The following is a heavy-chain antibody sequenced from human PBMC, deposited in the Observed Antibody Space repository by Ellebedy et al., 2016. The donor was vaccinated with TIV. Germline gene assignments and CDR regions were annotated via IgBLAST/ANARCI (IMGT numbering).Heavy chain of an antibody. Sequence: GGSLRLSCAASGFPFDDFSMHWVRQAPGKGLEWVGRIKSEANGGTTEYAAPVKGRFTISRDDAKNTLYLQMNSLKTEDTAVYYCTNRGAYYSDTSGYYYVDYWGQGTLVTVSS. CDR3: TNRGAYYSDTSGYYYVDY. CDR2: IKSEANGGTT. CDR1: GFPFDDFS. D-gene: IGHD3-22*01. J-gene: IGHJ4*02. V-gene: IGHV3-15*01.